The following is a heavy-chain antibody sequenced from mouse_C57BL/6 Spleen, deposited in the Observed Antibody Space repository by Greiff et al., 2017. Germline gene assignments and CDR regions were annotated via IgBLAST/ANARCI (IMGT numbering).Heavy chain of an antibody. CDR1: GYTFTDYN. Sequence: VQLQQSGPELVKPGASVKIPCKASGYTFTDYNMDWVKQSHGKSLEWIGDINPNNGGTISNQKFKGKATLTVDKSSSTAYMELLSLTSEDTAVYYCARRTVVAHWYFDVWGTGTTVTVSS. CDR2: INPNNGGT. CDR3: ARRTVVAHWYFDV. D-gene: IGHD1-1*01. V-gene: IGHV1-18*01. J-gene: IGHJ1*03.